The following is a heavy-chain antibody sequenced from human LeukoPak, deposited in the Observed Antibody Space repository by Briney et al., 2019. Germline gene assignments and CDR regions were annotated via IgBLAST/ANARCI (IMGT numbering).Heavy chain of an antibody. CDR2: VDQDGSEK. J-gene: IGHJ4*02. CDR1: GFTFSSRW. Sequence: PGGSLRLSCAASGFTFSSRWMGWVRQPPGKGLEWVANVDQDGSEKHYVDSVKGRFTISRDNAKYSLYLQMSSLRAEDTAVYYCAREGYRQPLDYWGQGTLVTVSS. CDR3: AREGYRQPLDY. D-gene: IGHD6-13*01. V-gene: IGHV3-7*03.